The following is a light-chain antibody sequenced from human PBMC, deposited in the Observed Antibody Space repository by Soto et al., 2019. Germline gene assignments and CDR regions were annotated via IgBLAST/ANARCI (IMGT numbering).Light chain of an antibody. J-gene: IGKJ1*01. V-gene: IGKV3-20*01. Sequence: IVWTQAPGSLSVTPGGRPTLSCRASQSVNSRLSWYQHKPGQAPRLLISGASSRATGVPDRFSGSGSGTDFTLTISRLEPEDFAVYYCQQYGTSPATFGQGTKVDIK. CDR3: QQYGTSPAT. CDR1: QSVNSR. CDR2: GAS.